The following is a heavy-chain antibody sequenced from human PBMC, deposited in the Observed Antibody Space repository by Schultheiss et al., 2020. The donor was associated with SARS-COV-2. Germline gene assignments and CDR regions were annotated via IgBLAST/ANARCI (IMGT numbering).Heavy chain of an antibody. J-gene: IGHJ4*02. CDR3: AREKIRWLAFDY. D-gene: IGHD6-19*01. V-gene: IGHV1-2*02. CDR2: INPNSGGT. Sequence: GESLKISCKASGYTFTGYYMHWVRQAPGQGLEWMGWINPNSGGTNYAQKFQGRVTMTRDTSISTAYMELSRLRSDDTAVYYCAREKIRWLAFDYWGQGTLVTVSS. CDR1: GYTFTGYY.